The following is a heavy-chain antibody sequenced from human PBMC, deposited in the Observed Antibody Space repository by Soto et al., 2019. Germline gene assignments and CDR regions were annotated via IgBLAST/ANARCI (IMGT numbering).Heavy chain of an antibody. CDR2: INSGSSTI. J-gene: IGHJ4*02. D-gene: IGHD3-22*01. CDR1: GFTFSSYT. Sequence: EVQLVESGGGLVQPGGSLRLSCAASGFTFSSYTMNWVRQAPGKGLEWVSYINSGSSTIYYADSVKGRFTISRDNAKNSLYLQMNSLRDEDTAVYYCAPPPTDYYDGSGHHDSSNWGQGTLVTVSS. CDR3: APPPTDYYDGSGHHDSSN. V-gene: IGHV3-48*02.